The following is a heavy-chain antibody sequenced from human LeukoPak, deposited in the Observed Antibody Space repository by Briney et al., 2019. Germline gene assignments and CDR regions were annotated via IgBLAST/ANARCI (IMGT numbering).Heavy chain of an antibody. Sequence: GGSLRLSCAASGFTFSSYEMNWVRQAPGKGLEWVSYISSSGSTIYYADSVKGRFTISRDNAKNSLYLQMNSLRAEDTSVYYCARDPGPAATENWFDPWGQGTLVTVSS. CDR3: ARDPGPAATENWFDP. D-gene: IGHD2-2*01. CDR2: ISSSGSTI. J-gene: IGHJ5*02. V-gene: IGHV3-48*03. CDR1: GFTFSSYE.